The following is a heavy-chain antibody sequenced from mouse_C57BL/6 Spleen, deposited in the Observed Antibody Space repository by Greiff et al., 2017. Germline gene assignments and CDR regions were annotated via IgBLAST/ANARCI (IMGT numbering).Heavy chain of an antibody. Sequence: QVQLQQPGAELVRPGSSVKLSCKASGYTFTSYWMHWVKQRPIQGLEWIGNIDPSDSETHYNQKFKDKATLTVDKSSSTAYMQLSSLTSEDSAVYYCARRDWDDAMDYWGQGTSGTVSS. D-gene: IGHD4-1*01. V-gene: IGHV1-52*01. CDR1: GYTFTSYW. CDR2: IDPSDSET. CDR3: ARRDWDDAMDY. J-gene: IGHJ4*01.